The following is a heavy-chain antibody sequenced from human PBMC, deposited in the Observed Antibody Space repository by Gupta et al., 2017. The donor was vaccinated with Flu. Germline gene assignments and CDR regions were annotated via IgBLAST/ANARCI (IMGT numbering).Heavy chain of an antibody. CDR1: GISFSDYY. CDR3: TTGHCSSGSCWP. J-gene: IGHJ5*02. CDR2: VDPENSKT. V-gene: IGHV1-69-2*01. Sequence: EVQLVQSGAEVKKPGATVKISCQVSGISFSDYYIHWVQQAPGKGLEWMGLVDPENSKTMYSERFQGRVTITADTSTDTAYMELSSLRXEXTAFYYXTTGHCSSGSCWPWGRGTLVTVSS. D-gene: IGHD2-15*01.